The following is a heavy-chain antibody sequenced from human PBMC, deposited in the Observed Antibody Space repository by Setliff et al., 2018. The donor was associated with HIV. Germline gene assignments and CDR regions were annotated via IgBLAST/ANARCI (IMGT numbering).Heavy chain of an antibody. CDR1: GGSISSYY. CDR2: IYTSESS. V-gene: IGHV4-4*08. CDR3: ARSARFFYASGSRRYFDL. J-gene: IGHJ2*01. Sequence: PSETLSLTCSVSGGSISSYYWSWIRQPPGKGLEWIGYIYTSESSNYNPSLKGRVTFSVDTSKNQFSLKLSSVTAADTAVYYCARSARFFYASGSRRYFDLWGRGTLVTVSS. D-gene: IGHD3-10*01.